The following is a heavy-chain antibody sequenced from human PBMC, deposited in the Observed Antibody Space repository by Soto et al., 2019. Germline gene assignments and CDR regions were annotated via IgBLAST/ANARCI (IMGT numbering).Heavy chain of an antibody. CDR2: IYYTGFV. D-gene: IGHD3-22*01. Sequence: SQTLSLTCSVSGASIVSGYYYWNWVRQSPGKGLEWIGYIYYTGFVSYNPSLKSRLTISVDRSRDQLSLSLRSVTPADTAIYSCDRGRGVVVKGSHISNHFDFWTQGTKVTVSS. CDR3: DRGRGVVVKGSHISNHFDF. V-gene: IGHV4-30-4*01. CDR1: GASIVSGYYY. J-gene: IGHJ4*02.